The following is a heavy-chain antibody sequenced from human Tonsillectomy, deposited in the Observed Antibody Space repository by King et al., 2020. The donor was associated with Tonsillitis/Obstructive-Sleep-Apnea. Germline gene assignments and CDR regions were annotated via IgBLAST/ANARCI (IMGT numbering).Heavy chain of an antibody. Sequence: VQLVESGGGLVQPGGSLRLSCAASGFTFSNYWMHWVRQAPGKGLVWVSRVNSDGSSTNYADSVKGRFTISRDNAKNTLYRQMNSLRAEDTAVYYCERVSLEDQLLFSYWGQGTLVTVSS. CDR2: VNSDGSST. V-gene: IGHV3-74*01. J-gene: IGHJ4*02. CDR1: GFTFSNYW. D-gene: IGHD2-2*01. CDR3: ERVSLEDQLLFSY.